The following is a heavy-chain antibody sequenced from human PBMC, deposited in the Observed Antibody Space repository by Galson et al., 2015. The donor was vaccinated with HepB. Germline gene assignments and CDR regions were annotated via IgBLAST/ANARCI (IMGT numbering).Heavy chain of an antibody. D-gene: IGHD2-2*01. CDR2: INSDGSST. CDR3: AREGPCSSSSCNYFDY. J-gene: IGHJ4*02. Sequence: SLRLSCAASGLSFSNYWMHWVRQAPGKGLVWVSRINSDGSSTNYADSVKGRFTISRDNAKNTLYLQMNSLRAEDTAVYYCAREGPCSSSSCNYFDYWGQGTLVTVSS. V-gene: IGHV3-74*01. CDR1: GLSFSNYW.